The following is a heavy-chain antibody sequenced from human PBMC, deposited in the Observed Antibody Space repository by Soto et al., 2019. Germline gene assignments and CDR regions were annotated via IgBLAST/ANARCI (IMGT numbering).Heavy chain of an antibody. CDR2: IRASATGT. V-gene: IGHV3-23*01. J-gene: IGHJ4*02. CDR3: AKDGIADY. CDR1: GLTFSSSA. Sequence: GGSLRLSCVASGLTFSSSAMSWVRQAPGKGLEWVSTIRASATGTYYADSVKGRFTISRDDSKSTLYLQMNSLRAEDSAVYYCAKDGIADYWGQGTLVTVSS.